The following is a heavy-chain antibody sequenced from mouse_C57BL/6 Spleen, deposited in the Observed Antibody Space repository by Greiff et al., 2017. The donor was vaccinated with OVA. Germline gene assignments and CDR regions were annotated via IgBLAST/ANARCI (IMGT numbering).Heavy chain of an antibody. J-gene: IGHJ1*03. Sequence: VQLQQSGAELVKPGASVKLSCTASGFNIKDYYMHWVKQRTEQGLEWIGRIAPEDGDTKYAPKFQGKATITADPSSNTAYLQLSSLTSEDTAVYYGARHYGSSYGYFDVWGTGTTVTVSS. CDR3: ARHYGSSYGYFDV. D-gene: IGHD1-1*01. V-gene: IGHV14-2*01. CDR1: GFNIKDYY. CDR2: IAPEDGDT.